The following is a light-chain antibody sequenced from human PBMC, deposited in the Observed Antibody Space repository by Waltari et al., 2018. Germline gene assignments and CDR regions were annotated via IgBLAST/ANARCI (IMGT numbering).Light chain of an antibody. J-gene: IGKJ4*01. CDR2: DAS. CDR1: QSVGSY. CDR3: QQRSDWPPLT. V-gene: IGKV3-11*01. Sequence: EIVLTQSPATLSLSPGERDTLSCRASQSVGSYLAWYQQKPGQAPRLLIYDASNRATGIPARFSGSGSGTDFTLTISSLEPEDFAIYYCQQRSDWPPLTFGGGTKVEIK.